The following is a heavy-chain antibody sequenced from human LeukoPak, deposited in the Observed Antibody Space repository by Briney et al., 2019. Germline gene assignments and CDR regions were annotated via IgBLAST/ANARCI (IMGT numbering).Heavy chain of an antibody. D-gene: IGHD4-23*01. CDR3: AKGRYDNYGGNPTQEKGSDY. CDR1: GFTFDDYG. CDR2: ISGSGGST. V-gene: IGHV3-23*01. Sequence: PGGSLRLSCAASGFTFDDYGMSWVRQAPGKGLEWVSAISGSGGSTYYADSVKGRFTISRDNSKNTLYLQMNSLRAEDTAVYYCAKGRYDNYGGNPTQEKGSDYWGQGTLVTVSS. J-gene: IGHJ4*02.